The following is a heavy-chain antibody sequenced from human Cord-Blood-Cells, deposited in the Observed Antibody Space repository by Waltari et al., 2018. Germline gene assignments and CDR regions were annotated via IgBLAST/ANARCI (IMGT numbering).Heavy chain of an antibody. Sequence: EVQLVESGGGLVQPGGSLKLSFAASGFTFSGFAIHWVRQASGKGLEWVGRIRSKANSYATAYAASVKGRFTISRDDSKNTAYLQMNSLKTEDTAVYYCTRPHSSGFDYWGQGTLVTVSS. CDR1: GFTFSGFA. J-gene: IGHJ4*02. CDR3: TRPHSSGFDY. V-gene: IGHV3-73*02. D-gene: IGHD6-19*01. CDR2: IRSKANSYAT.